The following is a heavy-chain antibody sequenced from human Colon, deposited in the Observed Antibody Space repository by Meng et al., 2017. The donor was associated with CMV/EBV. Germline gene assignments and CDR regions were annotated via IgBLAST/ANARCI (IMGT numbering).Heavy chain of an antibody. D-gene: IGHD5-18*01. Sequence: GESLKISCAASGFTFSSYSMNWVRQAPGKGLEWVSSISSSSSYIYYADSVKGRFTISRDNAKNSLYLQMNSLRAEDTAVYYCAKDTAMGGTDYWGQGTLVTVSS. CDR1: GFTFSSYS. CDR3: AKDTAMGGTDY. V-gene: IGHV3-21*01. CDR2: ISSSSSYI. J-gene: IGHJ4*02.